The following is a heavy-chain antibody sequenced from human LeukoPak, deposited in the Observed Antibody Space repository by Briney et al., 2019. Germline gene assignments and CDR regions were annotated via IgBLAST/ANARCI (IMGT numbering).Heavy chain of an antibody. V-gene: IGHV3-43*02. CDR1: GFTFDDYA. CDR3: AKDTLHYYDSSGYYSGDYFDY. Sequence: GGSLRLSCAASGFTFDDYAMHWVRQAPGKGLEWVSLISGGGGSTYYADSVKGRFTISRDNSKNSLYLQMNSLRTEDTALYYCAKDTLHYYDSSGYYSGDYFDYWGQGTLVTVSS. J-gene: IGHJ4*02. D-gene: IGHD3-22*01. CDR2: ISGGGGST.